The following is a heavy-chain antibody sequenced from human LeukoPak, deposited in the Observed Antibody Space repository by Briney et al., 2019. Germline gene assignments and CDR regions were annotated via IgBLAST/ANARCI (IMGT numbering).Heavy chain of an antibody. D-gene: IGHD2-2*01. CDR1: GFTFSSYW. CDR2: IKQDGSEK. CDR3: ARARLGYCSSTSCHGEYYFDY. Sequence: GGSLRLSCAASGFTFSSYWMSWVRQAPGKGLEWVANIKQDGSEKYYVDSVKGRFTISRDNAKNSLYLQMNSLRAEDTAVYYCARARLGYCSSTSCHGEYYFDYWGQGTLVTVSS. J-gene: IGHJ4*02. V-gene: IGHV3-7*01.